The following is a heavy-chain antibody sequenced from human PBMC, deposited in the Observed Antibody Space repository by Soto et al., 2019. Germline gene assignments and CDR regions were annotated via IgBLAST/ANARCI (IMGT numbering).Heavy chain of an antibody. V-gene: IGHV3-30*03. CDR2: ISDDGSNK. CDR3: ATDPGQQPRVGSGVYYDGMDV. Sequence: QVQLVESGGGVVQPGRSLRLSCAASGFTFSSYGMHWVRQAPGKGLEWVAVISDDGSNKYYADSVKGRFTISRDNSKNTLFLQMNSLRAEDTAVYYCATDPGQQPRVGSGVYYDGMDVWGQGTTVTVSS. D-gene: IGHD6-13*01. CDR1: GFTFSSYG. J-gene: IGHJ6*02.